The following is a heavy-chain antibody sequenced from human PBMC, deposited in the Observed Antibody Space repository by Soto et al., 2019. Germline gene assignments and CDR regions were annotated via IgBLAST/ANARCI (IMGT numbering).Heavy chain of an antibody. J-gene: IGHJ4*02. CDR1: GFTFTRYS. Sequence: GGSLRLSCAASGFTFTRYSMNWVRQATGKGLEWVSSISSTTNYIYYADSMKGRFTVSRGNAKNSVYLEMNSLSAEDTAVYYCARESEDLTSNFDYWGQGTLVTVSS. V-gene: IGHV3-21*01. CDR2: ISSTTNYI. CDR3: ARESEDLTSNFDY.